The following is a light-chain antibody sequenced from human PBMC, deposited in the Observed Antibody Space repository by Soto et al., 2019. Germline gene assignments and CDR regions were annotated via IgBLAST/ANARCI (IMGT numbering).Light chain of an antibody. J-gene: IGKJ2*01. CDR2: KAS. CDR3: QQYNSYPYT. CDR1: QSISSW. V-gene: IGKV1-5*03. Sequence: DLHMTQSPSTLSASVGDRVTITCRASQSISSWLAWYQQKPGKPPKLLMYKASSLESGVPSRFSGSGSGTEFSLTISSLQPDDFATYYCQQYNSYPYTFGQGTKLEIK.